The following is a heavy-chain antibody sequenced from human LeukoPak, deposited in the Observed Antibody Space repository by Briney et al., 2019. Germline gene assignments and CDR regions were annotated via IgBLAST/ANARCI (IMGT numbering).Heavy chain of an antibody. Sequence: GGSLRLSCAASGFTFDDYAMHWVRQAPGKGLEWVSGISWNSGSIGYADSVKGRFTISRDNAKNSLYLQMNSLRAEDTALYHCAREVPLAAAGILFDYWGQGTLVTVSS. V-gene: IGHV3-9*01. J-gene: IGHJ4*02. D-gene: IGHD6-13*01. CDR1: GFTFDDYA. CDR3: AREVPLAAAGILFDY. CDR2: ISWNSGSI.